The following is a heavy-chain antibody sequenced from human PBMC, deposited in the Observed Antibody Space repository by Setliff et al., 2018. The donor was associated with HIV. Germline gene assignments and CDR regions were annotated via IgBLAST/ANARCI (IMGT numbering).Heavy chain of an antibody. CDR2: VTWDGGTT. Sequence: LRLSCAASGFTFHDYTMQWVRQAPGKGLEWVALVTWDGGTTKYAESVKGRFTISRDNSKNSLYLQSNSLRTEDTAVYYCARSTYYYDRSGYKAYYFDSWGQGTLVTSPQ. J-gene: IGHJ4*02. V-gene: IGHV3-43*01. CDR3: ARSTYYYDRSGYKAYYFDS. D-gene: IGHD3-22*01. CDR1: GFTFHDYT.